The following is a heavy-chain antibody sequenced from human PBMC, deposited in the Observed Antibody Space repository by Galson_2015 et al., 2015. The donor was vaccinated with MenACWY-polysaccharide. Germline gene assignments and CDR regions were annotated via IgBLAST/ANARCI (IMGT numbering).Heavy chain of an antibody. V-gene: IGHV3-30*18. CDR2: ISYDGSNE. J-gene: IGHJ6*02. CDR3: AKDRPLRGLVHYYYGMDV. CDR1: GFIFSDYG. Sequence: SLRLSCAVSGFIFSDYGMHWVRQAPGKGLEWVAVISYDGSNEYYADSVKGRFTISRDNSRNTLSVQMNSLRPEDTAVYYCAKDRPLRGLVHYYYGMDVWGQGTTVTVSS. D-gene: IGHD6-6*01.